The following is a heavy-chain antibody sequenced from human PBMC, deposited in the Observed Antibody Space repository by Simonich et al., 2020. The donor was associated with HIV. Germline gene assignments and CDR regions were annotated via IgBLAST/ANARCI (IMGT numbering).Heavy chain of an antibody. CDR2: INHSGIT. CDR3: ARRDRELILYFDY. J-gene: IGHJ4*02. D-gene: IGHD3-3*01. V-gene: IGHV4-34*01. Sequence: QVQLQQWGAGLLKPSETLSLTCAVYGGSFRDYYWSWIRQPPGKGLEWIGEINHSGITNYKSSLNSRATISVDKSKNQFSLKLSSVTAADTAIYYCARRDRELILYFDYWGQGNLVTVSS. CDR1: GGSFRDYY.